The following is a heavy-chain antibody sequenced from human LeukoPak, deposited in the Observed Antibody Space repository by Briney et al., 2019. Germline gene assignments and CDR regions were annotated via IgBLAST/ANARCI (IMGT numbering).Heavy chain of an antibody. CDR1: GGSFSGYY. J-gene: IGHJ5*02. CDR3: ATRGYGSGSLTSNWFDP. V-gene: IGHV4-34*01. D-gene: IGHD3-10*01. CDR2: INHSGST. Sequence: SETLSLTCAVYGGSFSGYYWSWIRQPPGKGLEWIGEINHSGSTNYNLSLKSRVTISVDTSKNQFSLKLSSVTAADTAVYYCATRGYGSGSLTSNWFDPWGQGTLVTVSS.